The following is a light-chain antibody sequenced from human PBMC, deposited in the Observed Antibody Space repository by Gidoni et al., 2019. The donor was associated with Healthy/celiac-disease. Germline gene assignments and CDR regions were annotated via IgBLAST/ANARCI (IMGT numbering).Light chain of an antibody. V-gene: IGKV1-5*03. Sequence: DIQMTQSPSTLSASVGDRVTINRRASQSISSCLAWYHQKPGKAPKLLIYKASSLESGVPSSFSGSGSGTEFTLTISSLQPDDFATYYCQQYNSFPLTFGGGTKVEIK. CDR1: QSISSC. CDR2: KAS. CDR3: QQYNSFPLT. J-gene: IGKJ4*01.